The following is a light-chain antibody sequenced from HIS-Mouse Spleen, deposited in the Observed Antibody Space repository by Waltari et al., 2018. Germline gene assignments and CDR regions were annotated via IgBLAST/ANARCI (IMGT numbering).Light chain of an antibody. V-gene: IGKV3-11*01. J-gene: IGKJ2*01. CDR1: QSVSSY. CDR3: QQRSNWPHT. Sequence: EIVLTQSPATLSLSPGERATLSCRASQSVSSYLAWYQQKPGQAPRLLIYDASNRATGIPARFSGRWSGTDFTLTISSLEPEDFAVYYCQQRSNWPHTFGQGTKLEIK. CDR2: DAS.